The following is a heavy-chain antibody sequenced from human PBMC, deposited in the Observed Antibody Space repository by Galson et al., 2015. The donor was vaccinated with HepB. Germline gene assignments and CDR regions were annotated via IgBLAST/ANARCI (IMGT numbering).Heavy chain of an antibody. CDR1: GGSIFSSSYY. D-gene: IGHD3-22*01. CDR3: ARARVFTFDYDSSGYYWGGRKIFDY. CDR2: IYYSGST. J-gene: IGHJ4*02. Sequence: SETLSLTCTVSGGSIFSSSYYWGWIRQPPGKGLEWIGSIYYSGSTYYNPSLKSRVTISVDTSKNQFSLKLSSVTAADTAVYYCARARVFTFDYDSSGYYWGGRKIFDYWGQGTLVAVSS. V-gene: IGHV4-39*07.